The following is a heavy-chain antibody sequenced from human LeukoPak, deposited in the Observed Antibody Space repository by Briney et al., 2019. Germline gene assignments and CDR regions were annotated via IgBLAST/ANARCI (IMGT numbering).Heavy chain of an antibody. Sequence: NTGGSLRLSCAASGFTFSDYYMSWIRQAPGKGLEWVSYISSSGSTIYYADSVKGRFTISRDNAKNSLYLQMNSLRAEDTAVYYCARAGFYYDSRESDAFDIWGQGTMVTVSS. D-gene: IGHD3-22*01. CDR1: GFTFSDYY. J-gene: IGHJ3*02. CDR3: ARAGFYYDSRESDAFDI. V-gene: IGHV3-11*04. CDR2: ISSSGSTI.